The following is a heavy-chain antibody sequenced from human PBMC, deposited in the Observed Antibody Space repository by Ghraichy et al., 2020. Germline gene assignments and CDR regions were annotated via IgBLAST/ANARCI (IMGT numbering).Heavy chain of an antibody. Sequence: LSLTCVASGFTVSSNYMSWVRQAPGEWLEWVSLIYTAGDTTHADSVKDRFTISRDNSKNTLHLQMNSLRAEDTAVYYCARGVVAGTWTFDIWGQGTMVTGSS. CDR3: ARGVVAGTWTFDI. CDR2: IYTAGDT. CDR1: GFTVSSNY. V-gene: IGHV3-66*01. D-gene: IGHD6-19*01. J-gene: IGHJ3*02.